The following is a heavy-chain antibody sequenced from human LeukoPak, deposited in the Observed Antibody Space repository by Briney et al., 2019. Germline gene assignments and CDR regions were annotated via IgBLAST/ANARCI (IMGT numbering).Heavy chain of an antibody. Sequence: ASVKVSCQASGYTLTDYYMHWVRQAPGQGLEWMGRINPNSGGTNYAQKFQGGVTMTRDTSISTVYMELSRLRSDDTAVYYCARVGYYESSGYYEYWGQGTLVTVSS. J-gene: IGHJ4*02. CDR2: INPNSGGT. CDR3: ARVGYYESSGYYEY. D-gene: IGHD3-22*01. V-gene: IGHV1-2*06. CDR1: GYTLTDYY.